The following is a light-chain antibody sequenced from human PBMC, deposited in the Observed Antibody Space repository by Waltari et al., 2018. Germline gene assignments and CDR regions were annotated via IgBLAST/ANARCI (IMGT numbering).Light chain of an antibody. J-gene: IGLJ1*01. CDR1: SSDVGGYNY. CDR3: SSYTSSSLYV. V-gene: IGLV2-14*03. Sequence: QSALTQPASVSGSPGQSITISCTGTSSDVGGYNYVSWYQQHPGKAPKLMIYDVSNRPSGVSNRFSDSKSGNTASLIISGLQAEDEADYYCSSYTSSSLYVFGRGTKVTVL. CDR2: DVS.